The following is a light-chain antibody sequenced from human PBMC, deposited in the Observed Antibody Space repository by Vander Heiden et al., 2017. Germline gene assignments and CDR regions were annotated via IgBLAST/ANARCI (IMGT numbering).Light chain of an antibody. Sequence: QSALIQPPSVSGSPGQSVTISCTGTSSDVGSYDYVSWYQQHPGTVPKPMIYNVNIQPSGVPDRFSGSKSGNTASMTISGLQAEDEAEYLCCSYTSSDTYVFGSGTKVTVL. CDR2: NVN. V-gene: IGLV2-11*01. CDR1: SSDVGSYDY. CDR3: CSYTSSDTYV. J-gene: IGLJ1*01.